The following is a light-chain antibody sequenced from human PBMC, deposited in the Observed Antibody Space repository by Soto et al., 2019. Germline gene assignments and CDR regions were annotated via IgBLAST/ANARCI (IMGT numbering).Light chain of an antibody. V-gene: IGKV1-16*02. J-gene: IGKJ5*01. CDR2: LAS. Sequence: DIQMTQSPYSLSASVGDRVTITCRASQVISNYLAWFQHKPGKAPKSLIYLASSLQTGVPSKFTGSGFGTDFSLTINSLQPEDFATYYCLQYYTYPLTFGQGTRLEIK. CDR1: QVISNY. CDR3: LQYYTYPLT.